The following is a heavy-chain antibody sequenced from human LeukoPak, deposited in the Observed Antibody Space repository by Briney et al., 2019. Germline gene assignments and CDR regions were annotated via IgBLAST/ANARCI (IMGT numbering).Heavy chain of an antibody. V-gene: IGHV3-74*01. J-gene: IGHJ4*02. CDR3: ARAILTPGGATVTRYFDY. CDR1: GFTFSSYW. CDR2: IKSDGSNT. Sequence: GGSLRLSCAASGFTFSSYWMHWVRQAPGKGLVWVSRIKSDGSNTNYADSVKGRFTISRDNAKNTLYLQMYSLRAEDTAVYYCARAILTPGGATVTRYFDYWGQGTLVTVSS. D-gene: IGHD4-17*01.